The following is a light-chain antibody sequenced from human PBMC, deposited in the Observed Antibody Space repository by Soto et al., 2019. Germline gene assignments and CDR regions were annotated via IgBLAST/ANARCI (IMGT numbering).Light chain of an antibody. Sequence: EIVLTQSPGTLSLSPGERATLSCRASQSVSSSYLAWYQQKPGQAPRLLIYGASSTATGIPDRCSGSGSGTDFTLTISRLEPEDFAVYYWQQYGSSPLTFGGGTKVEIK. CDR2: GAS. CDR1: QSVSSSY. J-gene: IGKJ4*01. V-gene: IGKV3-20*01. CDR3: QQYGSSPLT.